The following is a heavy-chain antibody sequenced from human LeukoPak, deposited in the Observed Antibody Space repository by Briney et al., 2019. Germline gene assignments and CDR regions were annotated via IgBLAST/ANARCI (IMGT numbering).Heavy chain of an antibody. V-gene: IGHV3-23*01. CDR2: ISGSGGGT. Sequence: PGGSLRLSCAASGFTFSSYAMSWVRQAPGKGLEWVSGISGSGGGTYNADSVKGRFTISRDNSKNTLYLQMNSLRAEDTAVCYCAKNGVNYWYFDLWGRGTLVTVSS. CDR3: AKNGVNYWYFDL. J-gene: IGHJ2*01. D-gene: IGHD2-8*01. CDR1: GFTFSSYA.